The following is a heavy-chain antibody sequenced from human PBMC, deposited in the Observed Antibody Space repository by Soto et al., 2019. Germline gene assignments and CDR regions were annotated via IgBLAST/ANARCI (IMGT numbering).Heavy chain of an antibody. J-gene: IGHJ4*02. CDR1: GFSLSSTRMA. CDR2: IYWDDDK. Sequence: QITLKESGPTLVKPTQTLTLTCTFSGFSLSSTRMAVGWIRQPPGKALEWLALIYWDDDKRYSPFLKSRLTITQDPSKNLVVLTMSHLDPVDTARYYCAHIVVAGLGYYFDYWGQGTLVTVSS. CDR3: AHIVVAGLGYYFDY. D-gene: IGHD6-19*01. V-gene: IGHV2-5*02.